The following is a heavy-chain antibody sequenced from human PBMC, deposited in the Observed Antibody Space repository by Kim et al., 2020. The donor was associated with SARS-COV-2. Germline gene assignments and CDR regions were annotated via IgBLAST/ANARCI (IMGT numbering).Heavy chain of an antibody. D-gene: IGHD4-17*01. Sequence: GESLKIYCKGSGYSFTSYWISWVRQMPGKGLEWMGRIDPSDSYTNYSPSFQGHVTISADKSISTAYLQWSSLKASDTAMYYCARRMTTVVTGTFYYYYGMDVWGQGTTVTVSS. V-gene: IGHV5-10-1*01. CDR3: ARRMTTVVTGTFYYYYGMDV. J-gene: IGHJ6*02. CDR1: GYSFTSYW. CDR2: IDPSDSYT.